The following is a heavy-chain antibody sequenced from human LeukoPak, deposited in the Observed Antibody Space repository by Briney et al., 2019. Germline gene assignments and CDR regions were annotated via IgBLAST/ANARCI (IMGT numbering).Heavy chain of an antibody. Sequence: GGSLRLSCAASGFTFSNYRMNWVRRAPGKGLEWVSYISSSTTIYYADSVKGRFTISRDNARNSLYLQMNSLRGEDTAVYYCARGPYTSGHFFDYWGQGTLATVSS. J-gene: IGHJ4*02. CDR3: ARGPYTSGHFFDY. CDR2: ISSSTTI. V-gene: IGHV3-48*04. D-gene: IGHD6-19*01. CDR1: GFTFSNYR.